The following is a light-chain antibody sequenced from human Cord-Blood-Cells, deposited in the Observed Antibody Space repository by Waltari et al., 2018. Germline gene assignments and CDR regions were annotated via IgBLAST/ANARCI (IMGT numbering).Light chain of an antibody. Sequence: AIRMTQSPSSFSASTGDRVTITCQASQGISSYLAWYQQKPGKAPKPLIYAASTLQSGVPSRFSGSGSGTEFTLTISCLQSEDFATYYCQQYYCDPYTFGQGTKLEIK. CDR2: AAS. CDR3: QQYYCDPYT. V-gene: IGKV1-8*01. CDR1: QGISSY. J-gene: IGKJ2*01.